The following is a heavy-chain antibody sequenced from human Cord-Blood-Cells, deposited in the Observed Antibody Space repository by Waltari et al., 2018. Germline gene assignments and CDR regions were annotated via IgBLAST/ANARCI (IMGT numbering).Heavy chain of an antibody. CDR1: GGSVSRGSYY. V-gene: IGHV4-61*01. Sequence: QVQLQESGPGLVKPSETLSLTCTVSGGSVSRGSYYWSWIRQPPGKGLEWIGYIYYSGGTNYNPSLKSRVTISVDTSKNQFSLKLSSVTAADTAVYYCARSGSGWYVDYWGQGTLVTVSS. CDR3: ARSGSGWYVDY. CDR2: IYYSGGT. J-gene: IGHJ4*02. D-gene: IGHD6-19*01.